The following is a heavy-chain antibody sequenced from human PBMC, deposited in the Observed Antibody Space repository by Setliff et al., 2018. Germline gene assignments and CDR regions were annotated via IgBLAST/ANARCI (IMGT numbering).Heavy chain of an antibody. V-gene: IGHV1-69*13. CDR2: XXXXXXXX. CDR3: ARLLPLVGPGGPFDY. D-gene: IGHD3-16*01. CDR1: GGIFSSYA. J-gene: IGHJ4*02. Sequence: SVKVSCKASGGIFSSYAISWVRQAPGQGLEWMGXXXXXXXXXXYXHXFXXRVTITADESTSTAYMELSSLRSEDTAVYYCARLLPLVGPGGPFDYWGQGTLVTVSS.